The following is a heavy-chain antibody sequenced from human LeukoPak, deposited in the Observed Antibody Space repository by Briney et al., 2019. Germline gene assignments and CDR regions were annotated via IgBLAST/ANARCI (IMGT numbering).Heavy chain of an antibody. V-gene: IGHV1-2*04. Sequence: ASVKVSCKASGYTFTGYYMHWVRQAPGQGLEWMGWINPNSGGTKYAQKFQGWVTTSRDTSISTVYMELTRLRSDDTAVYYCAREGIAATDDAFDIWGQGTMVTVSS. CDR1: GYTFTGYY. CDR3: AREGIAATDDAFDI. J-gene: IGHJ3*02. D-gene: IGHD6-13*01. CDR2: INPNSGGT.